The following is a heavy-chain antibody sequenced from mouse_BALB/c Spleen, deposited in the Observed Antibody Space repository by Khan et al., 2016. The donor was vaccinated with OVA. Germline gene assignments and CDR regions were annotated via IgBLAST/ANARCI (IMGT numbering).Heavy chain of an antibody. CDR2: INPYNGGT. CDR3: TKGGNYVGYSMDY. D-gene: IGHD2-1*01. V-gene: IGHV1-18*01. J-gene: IGHJ4*01. Sequence: EVQLQESGPELVKPGVSMKISCKASGYSITDYTINWVKQSHGKNLEWIGLINPYNGGTRYNQKFRGKATLTVDKSSSTAYMELLSLTSEDSAVYYCTKGGNYVGYSMDYWGQGTSVTVSS. CDR1: GYSITDYT.